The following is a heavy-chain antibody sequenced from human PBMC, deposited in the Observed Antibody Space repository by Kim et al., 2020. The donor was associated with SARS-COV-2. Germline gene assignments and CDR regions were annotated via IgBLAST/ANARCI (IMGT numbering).Heavy chain of an antibody. CDR1: GFTFNNYG. Sequence: GGSLRLSCAASGFTFNNYGMHWVRQAPGKGLEWVAVISGDERKKYYADSVKGRFTISRDNSKNILYMEMNSLRVEDSAVYFCARDDRSDGYDLRWFDPWGQGTQVTVSS. CDR3: ARDDRSDGYDLRWFDP. D-gene: IGHD2-15*01. J-gene: IGHJ5*02. CDR2: ISGDERKK. V-gene: IGHV3-30*03.